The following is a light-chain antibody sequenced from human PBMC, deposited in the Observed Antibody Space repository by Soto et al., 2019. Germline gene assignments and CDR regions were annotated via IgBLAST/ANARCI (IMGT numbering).Light chain of an antibody. Sequence: EIVLTQSPGTLSLFPGERATLSCRASQSISSSYLAWYQQKPGQAPRLLIYGASSRATGIPDRFSGAGSATDFTLTISRLEPEDFAVYYXHXYGSAPAWTFGQGTKVEIK. V-gene: IGKV3-20*01. J-gene: IGKJ1*01. CDR2: GAS. CDR1: QSISSSY. CDR3: HXYGSAPAWT.